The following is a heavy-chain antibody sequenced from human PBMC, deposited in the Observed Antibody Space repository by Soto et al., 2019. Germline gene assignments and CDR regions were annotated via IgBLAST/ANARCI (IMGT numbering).Heavy chain of an antibody. Sequence: PGESLKICCKGSGYSFTSYWISWVRQMPGKGLEWMGRIDPSDSYTNYSPSFQGHVTISADKSISTAYLQWSSLKASDTAMYYCARQGGGGYYDSSGYYYWGQGTLVTVSS. CDR2: IDPSDSYT. J-gene: IGHJ4*02. D-gene: IGHD3-22*01. CDR1: GYSFTSYW. V-gene: IGHV5-10-1*01. CDR3: ARQGGGGYYDSSGYYY.